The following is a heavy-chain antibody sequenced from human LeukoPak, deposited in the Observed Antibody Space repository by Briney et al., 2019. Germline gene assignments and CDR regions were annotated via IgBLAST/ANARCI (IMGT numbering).Heavy chain of an antibody. CDR1: GYTFTRYG. J-gene: IGHJ6*03. V-gene: IGHV1-18*01. Sequence: ASVKVSCKASGYTFTRYGISWVRQAPGQGLEWMGWISAYNGNTNYAQKLQGRVTMTTDTSTSTAYMELRSLRSDDTAVYYCARGVVPAAPMGYYYYMDVWGKGTTVTVSS. CDR3: ARGVVPAAPMGYYYYMDV. D-gene: IGHD2-2*01. CDR2: ISAYNGNT.